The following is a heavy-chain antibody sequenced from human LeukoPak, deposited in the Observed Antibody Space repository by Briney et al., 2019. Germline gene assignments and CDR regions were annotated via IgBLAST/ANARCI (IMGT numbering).Heavy chain of an antibody. Sequence: GGSLRLSCAASGFTFSSYAMDWVRQAPGKGLEWVAVISYDGTNKYYGDSVKGRFTISRDNSKNTLYLQMNSLRAEDTAVYYCARVRSRAFDIWGQGTMVTVSS. CDR2: ISYDGTNK. CDR1: GFTFSSYA. CDR3: ARVRSRAFDI. J-gene: IGHJ3*02. V-gene: IGHV3-30*03.